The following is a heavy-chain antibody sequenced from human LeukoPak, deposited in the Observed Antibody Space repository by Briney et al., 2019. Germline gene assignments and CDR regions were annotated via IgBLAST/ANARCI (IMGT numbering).Heavy chain of an antibody. CDR3: ARDIPFGGY. CDR1: GFTFSDYW. Sequence: RGSLRLSCAGPGFTFSDYWMSWIRQAPGRGLEWVANIKQDGSAQNYVHSVKGRFTISRDNAKNSLFLQMNSLRVEDTAVYYCARDIPFGGYWGQGTLVTVSS. V-gene: IGHV3-7*01. J-gene: IGHJ4*02. CDR2: IKQDGSAQ. D-gene: IGHD3-10*01.